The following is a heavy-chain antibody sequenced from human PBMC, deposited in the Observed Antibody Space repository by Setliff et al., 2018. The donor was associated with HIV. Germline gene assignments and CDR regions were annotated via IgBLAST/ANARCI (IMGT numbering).Heavy chain of an antibody. D-gene: IGHD3-22*01. CDR1: GYTFTSYT. CDR3: PRDHRPNYYDNSGSPGY. V-gene: IGHV1-3*01. CDR2: INAGNGNT. Sequence: ASVKVSCKSSGYTFTSYTMHWVRQAPGQRLEWMGRINAGNGNTKYSQKFQGRVTITRDTSATTAYMELSSLRSEDTAVYYCPRDHRPNYYDNSGSPGYWGQGTLVTVSS. J-gene: IGHJ4*02.